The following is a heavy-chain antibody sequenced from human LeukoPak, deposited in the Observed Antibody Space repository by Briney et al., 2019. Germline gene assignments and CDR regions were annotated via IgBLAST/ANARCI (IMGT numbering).Heavy chain of an antibody. D-gene: IGHD6-19*01. CDR2: ISNSGDST. CDR3: AKRPVGWQWLVNYTYNWFDP. J-gene: IGHJ5*02. Sequence: QPGGSLRLSCAASGFTFSGYAMGWVRQAPGKGPEWVSAISNSGDSTHYADSVKGRFTISRDNSKNTLYLQMNSLRAEDTAVYYCAKRPVGWQWLVNYTYNWFDPWGQGTLVTVSS. V-gene: IGHV3-23*01. CDR1: GFTFSGYA.